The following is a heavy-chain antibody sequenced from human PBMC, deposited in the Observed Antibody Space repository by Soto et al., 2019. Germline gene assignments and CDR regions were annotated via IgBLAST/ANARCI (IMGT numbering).Heavy chain of an antibody. V-gene: IGHV4-39*01. D-gene: IGHD2-21*01. J-gene: IGHJ4*02. CDR1: GGSVSYNSYY. CDR3: ARLVVVAPVANV. Sequence: SENLSLTCSVAGGSVSYNSYYWGWIRQPPGKGLEWVGGIFYTGTTYYNPSLKDRLSISVDTSKNSFSLNLTSVTAADTAVYFCARLVVVAPVANVWGQGALVTV. CDR2: IFYTGTT.